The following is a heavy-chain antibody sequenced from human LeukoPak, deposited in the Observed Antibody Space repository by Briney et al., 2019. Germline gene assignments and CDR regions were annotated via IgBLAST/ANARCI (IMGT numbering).Heavy chain of an antibody. J-gene: IGHJ4*02. Sequence: ASVKVSCKTSGYTFTRNGISWVRQAPGQGLEWMGWISAYEGNTKYAQKVQGRVSMTTDTSTSTAYMELRSLRSDDTAVYYCARDNAIIPAEIADYWGQGTQVTVSS. CDR2: ISAYEGNT. D-gene: IGHD2-2*01. CDR3: ARDNAIIPAEIADY. CDR1: GYTFTRNG. V-gene: IGHV1-18*01.